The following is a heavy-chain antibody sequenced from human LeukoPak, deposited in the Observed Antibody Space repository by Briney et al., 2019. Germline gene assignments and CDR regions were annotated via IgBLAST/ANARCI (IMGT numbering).Heavy chain of an antibody. CDR1: GFTFSSYD. D-gene: IGHD3-10*01. V-gene: IGHV3-13*04. CDR2: IGTAGDT. J-gene: IGHJ3*02. CDR3: ARGRGWGTFDI. Sequence: GGSLRLSCAASGFTFSSYDMHWVRQGTGKGLEWVSAIGTAGDTYYPGSVKGRFTTSRENAKNSMYLQMNSLRVGDTAVYYCARGRGWGTFDIWGQGTMVTVSS.